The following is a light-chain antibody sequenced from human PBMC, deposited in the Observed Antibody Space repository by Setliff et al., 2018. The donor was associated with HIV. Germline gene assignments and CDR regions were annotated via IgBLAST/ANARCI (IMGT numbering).Light chain of an antibody. CDR2: GNT. Sequence: QSALTQPHSVSGAPGQGVTISCTGSSSNIGTGYDVHWYQQLPGRAPKLLIYGNTNRPSGVPDRFSGSKSGTSASLAITGLQSEDEADYYCQSYDNRLSYVFGTGTKVTVL. CDR1: SSNIGTGYD. J-gene: IGLJ1*01. CDR3: QSYDNRLSYV. V-gene: IGLV1-40*01.